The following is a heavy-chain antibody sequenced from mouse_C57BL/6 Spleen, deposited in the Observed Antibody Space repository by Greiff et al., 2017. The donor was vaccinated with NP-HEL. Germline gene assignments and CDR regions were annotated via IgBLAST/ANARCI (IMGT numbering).Heavy chain of an antibody. D-gene: IGHD1-1*01. CDR3: ARVTTVVAPYYAMDY. J-gene: IGHJ4*01. Sequence: EVQLQQSGPELVKPGASVKISCKASGYTFTDYYMHWVKQSPGQSLEWIGDITPNNGGTSYNQKFKGKATLTVDKSSSTAYMELRSLPSEDSAAYYCARVTTVVAPYYAMDYWGQGTSVTVSS. CDR2: ITPNNGGT. V-gene: IGHV1-26*01. CDR1: GYTFTDYY.